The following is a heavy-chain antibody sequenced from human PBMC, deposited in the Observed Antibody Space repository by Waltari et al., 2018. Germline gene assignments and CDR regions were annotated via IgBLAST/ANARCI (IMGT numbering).Heavy chain of an antibody. J-gene: IGHJ4*02. CDR3: ARGQYQLLW. V-gene: IGHV3-7*01. Sequence: EVQLVESGGGLVQPGGSLRLSCAASGFTFSNYWMTWVRQAPGEGLEWVANIKQDGSEEYYVDSVKGRFTISRDNAKNSLSLQMDSLRAEDTALYYCARGQYQLLWGGRGTLVTVSS. D-gene: IGHD2-2*01. CDR1: GFTFSNYW. CDR2: IKQDGSEE.